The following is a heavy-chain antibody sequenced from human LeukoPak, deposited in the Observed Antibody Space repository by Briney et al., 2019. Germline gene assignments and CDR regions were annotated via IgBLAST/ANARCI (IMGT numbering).Heavy chain of an antibody. D-gene: IGHD6-13*01. J-gene: IGHJ4*02. V-gene: IGHV4-39*07. CDR2: IFYSGST. Sequence: SETLSLTCTVSGGSISTSNYYWGWIRQPPGKGLEWIGNIFYSGSTYYSPSLKSRVTMSVDTSKNQFSLNLSSVTAADTAVYYCARFSSIAAAFDYWGLGTLVTVSS. CDR1: GGSISTSNYY. CDR3: ARFSSIAAAFDY.